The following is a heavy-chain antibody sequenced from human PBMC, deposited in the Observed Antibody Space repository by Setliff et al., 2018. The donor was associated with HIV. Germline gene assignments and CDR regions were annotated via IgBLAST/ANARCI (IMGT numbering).Heavy chain of an antibody. J-gene: IGHJ3*01. Sequence: HSENLSLTCTVSGGSIGGYYWSWIRQPPGTGLEWLGCIYSGGSTNYNPSLESRVTISLDTSKNQFSLRLTSVTAADTAVYYCARVRSYGSAYDAFDVWGPGTMVTVSS. V-gene: IGHV4-4*08. D-gene: IGHD3-10*01. CDR1: GGSIGGYY. CDR3: ARVRSYGSAYDAFDV. CDR2: IYSGGST.